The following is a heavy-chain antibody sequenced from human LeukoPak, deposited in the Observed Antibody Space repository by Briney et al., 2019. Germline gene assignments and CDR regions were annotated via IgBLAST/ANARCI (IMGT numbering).Heavy chain of an antibody. CDR1: GYTFTSYD. CDR3: ARVITHFNWFDP. Sequence: ASVKVSCKASGYTFTSYDINWVRQATGQGLEWMGWMNPNSGNTGYAQKFQGRVTITRNTSISTAYVELSSLRSEDTAVYYCARVITHFNWFDPWGQGTLVTVSS. CDR2: MNPNSGNT. J-gene: IGHJ5*02. D-gene: IGHD1-20*01. V-gene: IGHV1-8*03.